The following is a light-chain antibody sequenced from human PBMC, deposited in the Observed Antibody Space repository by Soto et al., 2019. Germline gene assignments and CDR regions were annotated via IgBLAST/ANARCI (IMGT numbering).Light chain of an antibody. V-gene: IGKV3-15*01. CDR3: QHYIKWPLT. Sequence: EIVMTQSPATLSVSPGERATLSCRASQSLSRNLAWYQQKPGQAPRLLIYAASTRGTGVPARFSGSGSGTEFTLTINSRQSEDFAVYYCQHYIKWPLTFGGGTKVEI. CDR2: AAS. J-gene: IGKJ4*01. CDR1: QSLSRN.